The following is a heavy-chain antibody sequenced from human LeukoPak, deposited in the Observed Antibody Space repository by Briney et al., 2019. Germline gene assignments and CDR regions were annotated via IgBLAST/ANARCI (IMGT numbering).Heavy chain of an antibody. CDR2: INFNSGGT. Sequence: ASVKVSCKASGYTFTGSYMYWVRLAPGQGLEWLGWINFNSGGTRYAQKFQGRVTMTWDTSITTAYMELSWLTFDDTAIYYFARTTTLTSLFDFWGQGTLVTVSS. D-gene: IGHD4-17*01. CDR3: ARTTTLTSLFDF. J-gene: IGHJ4*02. V-gene: IGHV1-2*02. CDR1: GYTFTGSY.